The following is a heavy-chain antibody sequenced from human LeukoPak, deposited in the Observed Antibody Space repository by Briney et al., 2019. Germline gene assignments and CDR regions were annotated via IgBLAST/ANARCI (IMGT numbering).Heavy chain of an antibody. CDR1: GFTYSDYG. D-gene: IGHD1-26*01. Sequence: PGGSLRPSCAASGFTYSDYGMHWVRQAPGRGLEWVAFILNDGTWEYYPDSVKGRLTISRDNSRNTLYLQMNSVRLEDTAIYYCVKGRSISHNWFDSWGQGTLVTVSS. CDR2: ILNDGTWE. V-gene: IGHV3-30*02. J-gene: IGHJ5*01. CDR3: VKGRSISHNWFDS.